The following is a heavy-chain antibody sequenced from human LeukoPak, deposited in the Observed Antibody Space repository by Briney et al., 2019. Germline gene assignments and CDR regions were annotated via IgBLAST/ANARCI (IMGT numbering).Heavy chain of an antibody. D-gene: IGHD3-10*01. J-gene: IGHJ6*03. Sequence: GGSLRLSCAASGFTVSSNYMSWVRQASGKGLEWVSVIYSGGSTYYADSVKGRFTISRDNSKNTLYLQMNNLRAEDTAAYYCASGSGSYRTPYYYMDVWGKGTTVTVSS. CDR3: ASGSGSYRTPYYYMDV. CDR2: IYSGGST. CDR1: GFTVSSNY. V-gene: IGHV3-53*01.